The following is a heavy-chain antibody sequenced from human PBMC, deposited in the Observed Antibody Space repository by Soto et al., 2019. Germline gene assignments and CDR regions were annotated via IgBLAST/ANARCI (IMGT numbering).Heavy chain of an antibody. D-gene: IGHD2-8*01. CDR2: IYPGDSDT. CDR3: ARQDCTNGVCRYYGMDG. CDR1: GYSFTSYW. J-gene: IGHJ6*02. Sequence: GESLEISCKGSGYSFTSYWIGWVRQMPGKGLGWMGIIYPGDSDTRYSPSFPGQVTISADKSTSTAYLKWSSQKASDTAMYYCARQDCTNGVCRYYGMDGWGQGTTVTVSS. V-gene: IGHV5-51*01.